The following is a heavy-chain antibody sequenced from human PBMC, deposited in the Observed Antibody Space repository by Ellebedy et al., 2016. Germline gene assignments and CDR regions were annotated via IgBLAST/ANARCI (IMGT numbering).Heavy chain of an antibody. J-gene: IGHJ4*02. CDR1: GFTFSSYV. D-gene: IGHD4-17*01. CDR3: AKDRDDDGDFVFDS. V-gene: IGHV3-23*01. Sequence: GESLKISXTASGFTFSSYVMSWVRQAPGKGLEWVSGTSRSGGTTYYADSVKGRFTISRDNPRNTLYLQMNRLRAEDTAVYYCAKDRDDDGDFVFDSWGQGTLVTVSS. CDR2: TSRSGGTT.